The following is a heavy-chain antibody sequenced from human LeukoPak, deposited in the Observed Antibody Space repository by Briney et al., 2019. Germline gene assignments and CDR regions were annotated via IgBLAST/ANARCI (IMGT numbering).Heavy chain of an antibody. D-gene: IGHD4-23*01. CDR1: GGSISSADYY. CDR3: ARASNSLFDY. Sequence: PSETLSLTCTVSGGSISSADYYWSWIRQPPGEGLEWIGYIYHSGSTYYNPSLKSRVTISVDRSKNQFSLKLSSVTAADTAVYYCARASNSLFDYWGQGTLVTVSS. J-gene: IGHJ4*02. CDR2: IYHSGST. V-gene: IGHV4-30-2*01.